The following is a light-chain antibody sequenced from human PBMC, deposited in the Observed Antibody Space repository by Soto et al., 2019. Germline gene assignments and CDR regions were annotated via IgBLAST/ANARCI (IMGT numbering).Light chain of an antibody. CDR2: EVS. V-gene: IGKV2D-29*01. CDR1: QSLLNNDRKTY. CDR3: LQSLQLPVT. Sequence: DILLTQTPHSLSVIPGQAASISCTSAQSLLNNDRKTYLFWYLQRAGQPPQLLIYEVSKRYSGVPDRFSGSGSGTDFTLQISRVAAEDVGTYFCLQSLQLPVTFGQGTRLDIK. J-gene: IGKJ5*01.